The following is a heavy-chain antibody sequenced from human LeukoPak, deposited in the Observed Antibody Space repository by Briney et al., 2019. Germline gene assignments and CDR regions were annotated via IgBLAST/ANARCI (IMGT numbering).Heavy chain of an antibody. J-gene: IGHJ6*03. CDR2: IIPILGIA. D-gene: IGHD6-6*01. Sequence: SVKVSCKASGGTFSSYAISWVRQAPGQGLEWMGRIIPILGIANYAQKFQGRVTITADKSTSTAYMELSSLRSEDTAVYYCARGGRGIAARQYYYYYYMDVWGEGTTVTVSS. CDR3: ARGGRGIAARQYYYYYYMDV. CDR1: GGTFSSYA. V-gene: IGHV1-69*04.